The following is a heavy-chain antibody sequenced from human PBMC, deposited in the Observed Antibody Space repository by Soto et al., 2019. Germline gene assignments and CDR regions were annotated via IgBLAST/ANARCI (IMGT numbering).Heavy chain of an antibody. V-gene: IGHV1-2*02. J-gene: IGHJ6*03. CDR1: GYTFSDYY. D-gene: IGHD5-12*01. Sequence: VQLVQSGAEVKKPGASVTVSCKASGYTFSDYYLHWVRQAPGQGPEWMGWINPNSGRTKFAQNFKGRVTMTRDTSVRTAFMELNWLKSDDTAVYYCARESGGATATLDYYYFYMDVWGKGTTVTVSS. CDR3: ARESGGATATLDYYYFYMDV. CDR2: INPNSGRT.